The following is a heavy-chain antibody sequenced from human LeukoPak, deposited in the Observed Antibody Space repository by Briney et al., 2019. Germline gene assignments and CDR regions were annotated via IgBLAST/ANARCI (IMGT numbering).Heavy chain of an antibody. J-gene: IGHJ4*02. CDR1: GFTFSGYA. CDR3: ARDLGGSYDY. Sequence: GGSLRLSCAASGFTFSGYAMHWVRQAPGKGLEWVAVISYDGSNKYYADSVKGRFTISRDNSKNTLYLQMNSLRAEDTAVYYCARDLGGSYDYWGQGTLVTVSS. CDR2: ISYDGSNK. D-gene: IGHD2-15*01. V-gene: IGHV3-30-3*01.